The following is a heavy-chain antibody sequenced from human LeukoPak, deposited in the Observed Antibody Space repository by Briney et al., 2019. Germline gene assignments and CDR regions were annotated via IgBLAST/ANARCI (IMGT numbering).Heavy chain of an antibody. CDR2: ISTSGSTK. J-gene: IGHJ3*02. D-gene: IGHD3-22*01. CDR1: GFTFSSYE. Sequence: GGSLRLSCAASGFTFSSYEMNWVRQAPGKGLEWVSYISTSGSTKYYADSVKGRFTISRDNAKNSLYLQMNSLRAEDTAVYYFARDRDPGYNDSSGYRRVNAFDIWGQGTMVTVSS. V-gene: IGHV3-48*03. CDR3: ARDRDPGYNDSSGYRRVNAFDI.